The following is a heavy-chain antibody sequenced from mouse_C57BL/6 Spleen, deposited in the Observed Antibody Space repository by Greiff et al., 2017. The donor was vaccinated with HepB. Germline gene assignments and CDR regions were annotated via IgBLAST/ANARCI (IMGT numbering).Heavy chain of an antibody. V-gene: IGHV1-82*01. CDR2: IYPGDGYT. CDR1: GYAFSSSW. Sequence: QVQLQQSGPELVKPGASVKISCKASGYAFSSSWMNWVKQRPGKGLEWIGRIYPGDGYTNYNGKFKGKATLTADKSSSTAYMQLSSLTSEDSAVYFCARSGGSEGYAMDYWGQGTSVTVSS. D-gene: IGHD1-1*01. J-gene: IGHJ4*01. CDR3: ARSGGSEGYAMDY.